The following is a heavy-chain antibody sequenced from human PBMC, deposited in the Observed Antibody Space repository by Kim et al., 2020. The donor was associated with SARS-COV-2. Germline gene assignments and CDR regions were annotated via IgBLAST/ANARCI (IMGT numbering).Heavy chain of an antibody. CDR3: ARDHLDGYNI. CDR1: GFSVNRFY. D-gene: IGHD5-12*01. CDR2: IYYDGNT. J-gene: IGHJ4*02. Sequence: GGSLRLSCAASGFSVNRFYMTWVRQAPGKGLEWVSVIYYDGNTDYADSVRGRFTISRDSSKNTLYLQINSLRAEDTAVYYCARDHLDGYNIWGEGPLVT. V-gene: IGHV3-53*01.